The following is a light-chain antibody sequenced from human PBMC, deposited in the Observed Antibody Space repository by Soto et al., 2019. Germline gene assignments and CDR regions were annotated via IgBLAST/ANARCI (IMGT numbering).Light chain of an antibody. CDR1: QTISSW. Sequence: DIQMTQSPSTLSGSVGDRVTITCRASQTISSWLAWYQQKPGKAPKLLIYKASTLKSGVPSRFSGSGAGTDFTLTINSLQPEDFATYYCQQSYSTLWTFGPGTKVDI. CDR2: KAS. CDR3: QQSYSTLWT. V-gene: IGKV1-5*03. J-gene: IGKJ1*01.